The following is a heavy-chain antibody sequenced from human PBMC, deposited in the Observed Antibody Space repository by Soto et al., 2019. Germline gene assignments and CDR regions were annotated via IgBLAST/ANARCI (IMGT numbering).Heavy chain of an antibody. CDR1: GYTFTSYA. D-gene: IGHD3-3*01. CDR3: ARELKRITIFGVVIYKNYYYYYGMDV. CDR2: INAGNGNT. V-gene: IGHV1-3*01. J-gene: IGHJ6*02. Sequence: ASVKVSCKASGYTFTSYAMHWVRQAPGQRLEWMGWINAGNGNTKYSQKFQGRVTITRDTSASTAYMELSSLRSEDTAVYYCARELKRITIFGVVIYKNYYYYYGMDVWGQGTTVTVSS.